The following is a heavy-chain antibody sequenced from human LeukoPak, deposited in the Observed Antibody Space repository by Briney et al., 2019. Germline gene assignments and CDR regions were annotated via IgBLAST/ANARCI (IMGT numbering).Heavy chain of an antibody. J-gene: IGHJ4*02. CDR2: IIPIFGTA. CDR1: GGTFSSYA. V-gene: IGHV1-69*06. Sequence: ASVKVSCKASGGTFSSYAISWVRQAPGQGLEWVGGIIPIFGTANYAQKFQGRVTITADKSTSTAYMELSSLRSEDTAVYYCATDGAVAGPDYWGQGTLVTVSS. CDR3: ATDGAVAGPDY. D-gene: IGHD6-19*01.